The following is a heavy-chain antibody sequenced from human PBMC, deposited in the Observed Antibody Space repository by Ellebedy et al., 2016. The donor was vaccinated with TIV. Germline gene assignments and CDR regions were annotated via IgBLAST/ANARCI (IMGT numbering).Heavy chain of an antibody. V-gene: IGHV4-39*07. Sequence: MPSETLSLTCTVSGGSVDNTAPYWTWVRQPPGKGLQRLANLYYSGCTSSNPSLKSRVTISLNTSKNRFSLRLTSVTAADTAVYYCAIDPIVGPTPYYFDSWGQGTLVTVSS. CDR1: GGSVDNTAPY. CDR3: AIDPIVGPTPYYFDS. J-gene: IGHJ4*02. D-gene: IGHD1-26*01. CDR2: LYYSGCT.